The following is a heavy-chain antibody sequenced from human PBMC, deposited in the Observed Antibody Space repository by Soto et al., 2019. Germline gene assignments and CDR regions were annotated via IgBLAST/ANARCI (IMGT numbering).Heavy chain of an antibody. CDR1: GFPFSAYN. CDR3: SRSPEVGVRGAY. V-gene: IGHV3-21*01. D-gene: IGHD3-16*01. CDR2: ITVGSSHI. J-gene: IGHJ4*02. Sequence: EVQLVESGGGLVKPGGSLRLSCTGSGFPFSAYNINWVRQAPGKGLEWVSSITVGSSHIYQPNSMKGRFTISRDDAKNSVYLQIDSLRDEDTALYSCSRSPEVGVRGAYWGQGTLVTVSS.